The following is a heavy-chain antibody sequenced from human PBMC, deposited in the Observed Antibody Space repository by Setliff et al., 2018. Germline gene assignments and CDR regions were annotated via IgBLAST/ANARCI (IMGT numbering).Heavy chain of an antibody. CDR3: VREGVDSRSSTDYRYYMDV. CDR2: TIPMFGTT. D-gene: IGHD3-22*01. Sequence: SCKASGATFSSYGISWVRQAPGQGLEWMGGTIPMFGTTEYAQKFQGRLTIITDESTNTAFMQLSSLRSDDTAVYYCVREGVDSRSSTDYRYYMDVWGKGTTVTVSS. V-gene: IGHV1-69*05. J-gene: IGHJ6*03. CDR1: GATFSSYG.